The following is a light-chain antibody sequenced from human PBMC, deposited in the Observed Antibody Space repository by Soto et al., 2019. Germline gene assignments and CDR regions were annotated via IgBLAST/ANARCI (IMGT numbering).Light chain of an antibody. CDR1: QSVSSN. CDR3: QQYNNCQWT. CDR2: GAS. V-gene: IGKV3-15*01. J-gene: IGKJ1*01. Sequence: VVMTQSPATLSVSPGERATLSCRASQSVSSNLAWYQQKPGQAPRLLIYGASTRATGIPARFSGSGSGTEFTLTISSMQSEDFAVYYCQQYNNCQWTFGQGTKVDIK.